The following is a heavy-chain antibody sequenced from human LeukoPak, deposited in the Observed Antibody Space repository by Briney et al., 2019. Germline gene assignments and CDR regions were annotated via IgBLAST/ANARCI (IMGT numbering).Heavy chain of an antibody. Sequence: GGSLRLSCAASGFTFSSYWMSWVRQAPGKGLEWVANIKQDGSGKYYVDSVKGRFTISRDNAKNSLYLQMNSLRAEDTAVYHCARVFPYCSSTSCYIVKDKYYFDYWGQGTLVTVSS. V-gene: IGHV3-7*01. CDR2: IKQDGSGK. CDR3: ARVFPYCSSTSCYIVKDKYYFDY. CDR1: GFTFSSYW. D-gene: IGHD2-2*02. J-gene: IGHJ4*02.